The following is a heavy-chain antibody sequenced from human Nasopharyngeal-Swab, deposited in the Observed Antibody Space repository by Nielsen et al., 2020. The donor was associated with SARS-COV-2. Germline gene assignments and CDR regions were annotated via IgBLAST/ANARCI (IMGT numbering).Heavy chain of an antibody. Sequence: SETLSLTCTVSGGSISSSYYWGWIRQPPGKGLEWIGEINHSGNTNYNPSLKSRVTISVDTSKNQFSLKLSSVTAADTAVYYCARYCSGGSCYSGFDYWGQGTLVTVSS. CDR2: INHSGNT. CDR1: GGSISSSYY. D-gene: IGHD2-15*01. CDR3: ARYCSGGSCYSGFDY. V-gene: IGHV4-39*01. J-gene: IGHJ4*02.